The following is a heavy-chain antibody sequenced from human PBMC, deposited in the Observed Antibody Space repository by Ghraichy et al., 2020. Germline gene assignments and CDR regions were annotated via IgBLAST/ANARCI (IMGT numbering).Heavy chain of an antibody. J-gene: IGHJ4*02. V-gene: IGHV3-15*01. CDR3: TTIKWHTAMVIGY. CDR2: IKSKTDGGTT. D-gene: IGHD5-18*01. CDR1: GFTFSNAW. Sequence: GGSLRLSCAASGFTFSNAWMSWVRQAPGKGLEWVGRIKSKTDGGTTDYAAPVKGRFTISRDDSKNTVYLQMNSLRTEDTAVYYCTTIKWHTAMVIGYWGQGTLVTVSS.